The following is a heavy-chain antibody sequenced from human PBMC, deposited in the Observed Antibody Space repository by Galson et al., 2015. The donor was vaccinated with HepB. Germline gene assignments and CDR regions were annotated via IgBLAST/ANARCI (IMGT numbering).Heavy chain of an antibody. D-gene: IGHD2-8*02. J-gene: IGHJ5*02. CDR3: ARAVTPRILYWWGPLRGVGWFDP. CDR2: ISAYNGNT. V-gene: IGHV1-18*01. Sequence: SVKVSCKASGYTFSSYGISWVRQAPGQGLEWMGWISAYNGNTNYAQKLQGRVTMTTDTSTSTAYMELRSLRSDDTAVYYCARAVTPRILYWWGPLRGVGWFDPWGQGTLVTVSS. CDR1: GYTFSSYG.